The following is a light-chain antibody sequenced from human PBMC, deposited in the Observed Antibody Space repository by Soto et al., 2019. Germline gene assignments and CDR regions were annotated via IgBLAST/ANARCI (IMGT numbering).Light chain of an antibody. V-gene: IGKV3-15*01. CDR3: QQYNNCWT. J-gene: IGKJ1*01. CDR1: QSVNSN. CDR2: GAS. Sequence: EIVMTQSPATLSVSPGERATLSCRASQSVNSNLAWYQQKPGQAPRLLISGASTRATGIPARFSGSGSETEFTLTISSLQSEDLAVYYCQQYNNCWTFGQGTKAEIK.